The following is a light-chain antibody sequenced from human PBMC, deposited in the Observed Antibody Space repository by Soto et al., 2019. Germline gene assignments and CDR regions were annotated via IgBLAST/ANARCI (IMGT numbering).Light chain of an antibody. V-gene: IGKV3-15*01. CDR1: QTISSN. J-gene: IGKJ1*01. Sequence: DRVMTQSPATLSVSPGDRATLSCRASQTISSNLAWYQQKPGQAPRLLIHYASTRATGIPARFSGSGSGTEFTLTISSLQSEDFAVYYCQQYHNWPWTFGQGTEVEIK. CDR3: QQYHNWPWT. CDR2: YAS.